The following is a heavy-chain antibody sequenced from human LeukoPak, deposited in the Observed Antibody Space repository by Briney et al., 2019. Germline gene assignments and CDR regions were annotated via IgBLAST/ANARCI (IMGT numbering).Heavy chain of an antibody. D-gene: IGHD1-1*01. CDR3: ARIGTSTYDP. CDR2: IIPILGIA. CDR1: GYTFTSYD. Sequence: SVKVSCTASGYTFTSYDINWVRQATGQGLEWMGRIIPILGIANYAQKFQGRVTITADKSTSTAYMELSSLRSEDTAVYYCARIGTSTYDPWGQGTLVTVSS. V-gene: IGHV1-69*04. J-gene: IGHJ5*02.